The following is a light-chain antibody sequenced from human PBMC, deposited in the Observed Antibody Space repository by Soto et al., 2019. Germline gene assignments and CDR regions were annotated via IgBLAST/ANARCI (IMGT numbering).Light chain of an antibody. CDR1: SGHSSYA. CDR2: LNSDGSH. J-gene: IGLJ3*02. Sequence: QLVLTKSPSASASLGASVKLTCTLSSGHSSYAIAWHQQQPEKGPRYLMKLNSDGSHSRGDVIPDRFAGSSSGAERYLTISSLQSEDEADYYCQTWGTGIQVFGGGTKVTVL. V-gene: IGLV4-69*01. CDR3: QTWGTGIQV.